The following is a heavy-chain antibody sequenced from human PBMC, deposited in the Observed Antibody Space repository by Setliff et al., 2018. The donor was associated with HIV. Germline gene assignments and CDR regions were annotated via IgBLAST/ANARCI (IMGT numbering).Heavy chain of an antibody. Sequence: PSETLSLTCAVSGGSFTGYYWSWIRQTPGKGLEWIAEINHSGDTNYNPSLKSRVTISVVTSKSHFSLKMTSVTAADTAVYYCARGTKGIQLWYTLFFDYWVPETLLVTVSS. D-gene: IGHD5-18*01. CDR1: GGSFTGYY. CDR2: INHSGDT. CDR3: ARGTKGIQLWYTLFFDY. J-gene: IGHJ4*03. V-gene: IGHV4-34*01.